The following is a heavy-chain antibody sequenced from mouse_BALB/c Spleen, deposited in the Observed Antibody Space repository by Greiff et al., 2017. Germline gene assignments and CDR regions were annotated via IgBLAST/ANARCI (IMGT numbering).Heavy chain of an antibody. Sequence: QVQLKESGPGLVAPSQSLSITCPVSGFSLTNSGVHWVRQSPGKGLEWLGEIWGDGSTNYNSAFKSRLSISKDNSKSQVFLKMNSLQTDDTARYYCANYGGFAYWGQGTLVTVSA. D-gene: IGHD1-1*02. V-gene: IGHV2-6-6*01. CDR2: IWGDGST. CDR1: GFSLTNSG. J-gene: IGHJ3*01. CDR3: ANYGGFAY.